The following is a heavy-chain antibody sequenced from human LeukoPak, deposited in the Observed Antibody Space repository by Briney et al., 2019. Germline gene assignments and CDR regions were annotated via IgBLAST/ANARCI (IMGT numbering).Heavy chain of an antibody. V-gene: IGHV3-30*04. CDR1: GFTFSSYA. CDR3: VTDYGGNSGTDY. CDR2: ISYDGSEK. J-gene: IGHJ4*02. Sequence: GGSLRLSCAASGFTFSSYAMHWVRQAPGKGLEWVTLISYDGSEKYYADSVKGRFTISRDNSKDTLYLQMNSLRLEDTAMYYCVTDYGGNSGTDYWGQGTLVTVSS. D-gene: IGHD4-23*01.